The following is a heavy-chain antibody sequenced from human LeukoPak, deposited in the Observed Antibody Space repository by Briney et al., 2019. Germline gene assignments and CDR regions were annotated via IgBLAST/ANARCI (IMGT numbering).Heavy chain of an antibody. CDR1: GGSISSYY. CDR2: IYYSGST. J-gene: IGHJ4*02. CDR3: ARGTIQLWLNYFDY. Sequence: PSETLSLTCTVSGGSISSYYWSWNRQPPGKGLEWIGYIYYSGSTNYNPSLKSRVTISVDTSKNQFSLKLSSVTAADTAVYYCARGTIQLWLNYFDYWGQGTLVTVSS. V-gene: IGHV4-59*01. D-gene: IGHD5-18*01.